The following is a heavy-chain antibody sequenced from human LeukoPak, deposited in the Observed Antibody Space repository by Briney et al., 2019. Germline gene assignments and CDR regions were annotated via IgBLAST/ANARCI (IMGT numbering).Heavy chain of an antibody. CDR2: ISWNSGSI. Sequence: PGGSLRLSCAASGFTFDDYAMHWVRQAPGKGLEWVSGISWNSGSIGYADSEKGRFTISRDNAKNSLYLQMNSLRADDTAVYRCARQETSGYNGAFDIWGQGTMVTVSS. CDR1: GFTFDDYA. CDR3: ARQETSGYNGAFDI. V-gene: IGHV3-9*01. J-gene: IGHJ3*02. D-gene: IGHD5-24*01.